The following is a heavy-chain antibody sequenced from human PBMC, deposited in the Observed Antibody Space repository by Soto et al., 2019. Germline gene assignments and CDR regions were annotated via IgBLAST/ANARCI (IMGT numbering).Heavy chain of an antibody. V-gene: IGHV1-18*01. D-gene: IGHD2-8*02. J-gene: IGHJ5*02. CDR2: VSGYNGHT. Sequence: VELMQSGGEVKKPGASVNVSCKTSGYNFFSYGITWVRQDPGQGLEWMGWVSGYNGHTNYAQKLEGRVSSTREIYTATAYMELRRLSSDDTAVYYCARLLGPTSSEYGFDPWGQGTLVTVSS. CDR3: ARLLGPTSSEYGFDP. CDR1: GYNFFSYG.